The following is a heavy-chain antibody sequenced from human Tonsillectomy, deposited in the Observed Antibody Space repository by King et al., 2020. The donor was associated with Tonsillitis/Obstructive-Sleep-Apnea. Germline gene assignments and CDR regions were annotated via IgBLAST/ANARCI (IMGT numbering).Heavy chain of an antibody. J-gene: IGHJ3*02. V-gene: IGHV4-34*01. CDR3: AGVVVTADAFDI. D-gene: IGHD2-15*01. CDR1: GGSFSGHY. CDR2: INHSGST. Sequence: VQLQQWGAGLLKPSETLSLTCAVYGGSFSGHYWSWIRQPPGKGLEWIGEINHSGSTNYNLSLKSRVTISEDTSKKQFSLKLSSVTAADTAVYYCAGVVVTADAFDIWGQGTMVTVSS.